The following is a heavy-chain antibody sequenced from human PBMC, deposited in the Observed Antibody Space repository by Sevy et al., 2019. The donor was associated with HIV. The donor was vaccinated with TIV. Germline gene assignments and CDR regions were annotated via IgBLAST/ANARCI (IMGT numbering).Heavy chain of an antibody. CDR3: ARVNYYGSGSYPYYYYYGMDV. CDR2: IWYDGSNK. Sequence: GGSLRLSCAASGFTFSSYGMHWVRQAPGKGLEWVAVIWYDGSNKYYADSVKGRFTISRDNSKNTLYLQMNSLRAEDMAVYYCARVNYYGSGSYPYYYYYGMDVWGQGTTVTVSS. J-gene: IGHJ6*02. D-gene: IGHD3-10*01. V-gene: IGHV3-33*01. CDR1: GFTFSSYG.